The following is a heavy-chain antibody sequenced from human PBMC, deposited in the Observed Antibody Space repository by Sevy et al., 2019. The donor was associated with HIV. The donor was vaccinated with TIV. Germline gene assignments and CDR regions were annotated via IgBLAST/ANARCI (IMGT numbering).Heavy chain of an antibody. CDR2: IWYDGSNK. J-gene: IGHJ4*02. V-gene: IGHV3-33*01. CDR3: ARENSSGWYVDY. Sequence: VGSLRLSCAASGFTFSSYGMHWVRQAPGKGLEWVAVIWYDGSNKYYADSVKGRFTISRDNSKNTLYLQMNSLRAEDTAVYYCARENSSGWYVDYWGQGTLVTVSS. CDR1: GFTFSSYG. D-gene: IGHD6-19*01.